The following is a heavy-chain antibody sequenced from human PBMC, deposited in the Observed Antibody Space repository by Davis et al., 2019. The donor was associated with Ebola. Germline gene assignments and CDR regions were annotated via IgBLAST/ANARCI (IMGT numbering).Heavy chain of an antibody. Sequence: AASVKVSCKASGYTFTSYGISWVRQAPGQGLEWMGWISAYNGNTNYAQKLQGRVTMTRNTSINTAYMELSSLRSEDTAVYFCARDSSGVVGANDFDYWGQGTLVTVSS. CDR3: ARDSSGVVGANDFDY. J-gene: IGHJ4*02. CDR2: ISAYNGNT. V-gene: IGHV1-18*01. D-gene: IGHD1-26*01. CDR1: GYTFTSYG.